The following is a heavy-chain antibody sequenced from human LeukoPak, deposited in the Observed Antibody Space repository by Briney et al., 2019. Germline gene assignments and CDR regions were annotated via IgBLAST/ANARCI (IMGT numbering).Heavy chain of an antibody. D-gene: IGHD3-3*01. CDR3: ARDRRGDATIFGSVLYYYMDV. CDR1: GDSSTNSLYY. J-gene: IGHJ6*03. CDR2: IYTSGST. V-gene: IGHV4-61*02. Sequence: SETLSLTCTVSGDSSTNSLYYWSWIRQPAGKGLEWIGRIYTSGSTNYNPSLKSRVTMSVDTSKNQFSLKLSSVTAADTAVYYCARDRRGDATIFGSVLYYYMDVWGKGTTVTVSS.